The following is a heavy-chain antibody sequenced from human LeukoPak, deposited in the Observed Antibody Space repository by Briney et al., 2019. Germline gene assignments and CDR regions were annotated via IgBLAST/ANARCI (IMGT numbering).Heavy chain of an antibody. J-gene: IGHJ3*02. Sequence: SVKVSCKTSGGTFNSYAFIWVRQAPGQGLKWMGRITPIVGILNYAQQFQARVTITADESTSTVYLELRSLRSDDTAVYYCARGIGRFGELFDAYDIWGQGTMVTVSS. CDR3: ARGIGRFGELFDAYDI. D-gene: IGHD3-10*01. CDR2: ITPIVGIL. V-gene: IGHV1-69*04. CDR1: GGTFNSYA.